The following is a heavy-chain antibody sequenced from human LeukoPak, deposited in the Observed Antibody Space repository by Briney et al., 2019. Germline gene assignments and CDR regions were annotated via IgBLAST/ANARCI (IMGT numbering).Heavy chain of an antibody. CDR2: IYHSERT. CDR1: GYSINNGFY. D-gene: IGHD1-20*01. Sequence: PSETLSLTCTVSGYSINNGFYWGWIRQPPGKGLEWIGSIYHSERTHYNPSLKSRVTISVDTSKNQFSLKLSSVTAADTAVYYCARVLPITPYFDYWGQGTLVTVSS. V-gene: IGHV4-38-2*02. CDR3: ARVLPITPYFDY. J-gene: IGHJ4*02.